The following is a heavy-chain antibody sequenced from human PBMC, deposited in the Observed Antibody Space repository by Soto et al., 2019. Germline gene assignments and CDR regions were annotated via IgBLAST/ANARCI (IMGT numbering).Heavy chain of an antibody. V-gene: IGHV3-23*01. D-gene: IGHD6-25*01. Sequence: VQLLESGGGLVQPGGSLRLSCAASGFTFSSYAMSWVRQAPGKGLEWVSAISGTGGTTYYADSVKGRFTSSRDNSRNTLHLQMNSLRAEDTAIYYCAKFFVETGGSSGWPWSFHFWGQGTLVTVSS. CDR3: AKFFVETGGSSGWPWSFHF. CDR1: GFTFSSYA. J-gene: IGHJ4*02. CDR2: ISGTGGTT.